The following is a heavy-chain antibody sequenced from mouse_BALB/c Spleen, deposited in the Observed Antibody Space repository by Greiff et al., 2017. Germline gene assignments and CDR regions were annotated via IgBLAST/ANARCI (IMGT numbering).Heavy chain of an antibody. CDR2: ISSGGGST. J-gene: IGHJ4*01. CDR1: GFAFSSYD. Sequence: EVMLVESGGGLVKPGGSLKLSCAASGFAFSSYDMSWVRQTPEKRLEWVAYISSGGGSTYYPDTVKGRFTISRDNAKNTLYLQMSSLKSEDTAMYYCARHGPYGNYLYYAMDYWGQGTSVTVSS. D-gene: IGHD2-10*02. CDR3: ARHGPYGNYLYYAMDY. V-gene: IGHV5-12-1*01.